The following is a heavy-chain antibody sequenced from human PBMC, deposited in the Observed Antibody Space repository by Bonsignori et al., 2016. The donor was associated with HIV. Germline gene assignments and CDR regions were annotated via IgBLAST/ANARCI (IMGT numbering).Heavy chain of an antibody. CDR2: ISAGGKT. V-gene: IGHV3-53*04. CDR1: GLTFSSNP. J-gene: IGHJ4*02. Sequence: EVQLVESGGALVQPGGSLRLSCATTGLTFSSNPMTWVRQGPGKGLEWVSRISAGGKTDSADSVKGRFTISRHNSQSTLHLQMNDLRLEDTAIYYCARENRVFDSSGNHFLSYFDFWGQGTPV. CDR3: ARENRVFDSSGNHFLSYFDF. D-gene: IGHD6-25*01.